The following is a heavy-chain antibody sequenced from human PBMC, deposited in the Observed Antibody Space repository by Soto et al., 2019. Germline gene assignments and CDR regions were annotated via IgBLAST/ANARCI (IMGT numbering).Heavy chain of an antibody. CDR3: AREAFDSDALDM. Sequence: QVQLVESGGGLVKPGGSLRLSCTVSGFTFSDYYMSWIRQAPGKGLEWLSYISSSGSMIQYADSVKGRFTISRDNAKNSLYLRVNGLRAEDTAVYYCAREAFDSDALDMWGQGTMVTVSS. J-gene: IGHJ3*02. V-gene: IGHV3-11*01. D-gene: IGHD3-22*01. CDR2: ISSSGSMI. CDR1: GFTFSDYY.